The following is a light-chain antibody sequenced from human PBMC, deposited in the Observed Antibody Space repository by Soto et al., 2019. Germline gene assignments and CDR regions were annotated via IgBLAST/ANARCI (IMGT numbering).Light chain of an antibody. CDR1: QSVSSN. CDR3: QQYNKWPPYT. Sequence: EIVMTQSPATLSVSPGDRATLSCRASQSVSSNLAWYQQKLGQAPRLLIYGASSRATGIPARFSGSGSGTEFTLTISSLQSEDFAVYYCQQYNKWPPYTFGQGTKLEIK. J-gene: IGKJ2*01. CDR2: GAS. V-gene: IGKV3-15*01.